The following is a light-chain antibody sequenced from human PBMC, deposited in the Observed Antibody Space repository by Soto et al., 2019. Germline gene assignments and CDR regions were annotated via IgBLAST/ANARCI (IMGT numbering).Light chain of an antibody. V-gene: IGKV1-5*01. J-gene: IGKJ1*01. CDR1: QTIDRW. CDR2: DAA. CDR3: QQYNNYWT. Sequence: DIQMTPSPXXXXXXXGDRVTITCRASQTIDRWLAWYQQKPGKAPKLLIYDAASLESGVPSRFSGSGSGTEFTLTISSLQPDDFAVYYCQQYNNYWTFGQGTKVDIK.